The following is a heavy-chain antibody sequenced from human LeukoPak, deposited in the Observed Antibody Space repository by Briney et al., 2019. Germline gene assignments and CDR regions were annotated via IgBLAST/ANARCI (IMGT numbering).Heavy chain of an antibody. J-gene: IGHJ4*02. Sequence: GESLKISCKGSGYSFSDYWIAWGRQLPGKGLEWMGIFYPGDSDTRYSPSFQGQVTISADKSISTAYLQWSSLKASDTAMYYCARGYYYFDYWGQGTLVTVSS. V-gene: IGHV5-51*01. D-gene: IGHD5-18*01. CDR1: GYSFSDYW. CDR2: FYPGDSDT. CDR3: ARGYYYFDY.